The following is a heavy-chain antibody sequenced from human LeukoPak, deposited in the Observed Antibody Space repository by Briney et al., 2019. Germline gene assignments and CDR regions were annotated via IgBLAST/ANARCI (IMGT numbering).Heavy chain of an antibody. V-gene: IGHV3-9*01. CDR3: AKSASYYYGMDV. CDR2: ISWKSGKI. D-gene: IGHD6-6*01. CDR1: GITFEDYG. Sequence: PGRSLRLSCAASGITFEDYGMHWVRQVPGKGLGWVSGISWKSGKIGYADSVKGRFTISRDNAKNSLHLQMNSLRGEDTALYYCAKSASYYYGMDVWGQGTTVTVSS. J-gene: IGHJ6*02.